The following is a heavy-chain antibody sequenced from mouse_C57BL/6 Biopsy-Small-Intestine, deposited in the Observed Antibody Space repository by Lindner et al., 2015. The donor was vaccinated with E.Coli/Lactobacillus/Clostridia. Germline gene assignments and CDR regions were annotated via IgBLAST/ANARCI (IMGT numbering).Heavy chain of an antibody. J-gene: IGHJ4*01. Sequence: VQLQESWTWPGKPSQTLSLTCSVTGYSITSDYWNWIRKFPGNKFEYMGYIDYSGSTYYNPSLKSRISITRDTSKNQYYLQLNSVTTEDSATYYCARCPSGRYAVDYWGQGTSVTVSS. D-gene: IGHD4-1*01. CDR2: IDYSGST. V-gene: IGHV3-8*01. CDR1: GYSITSDY. CDR3: ARCPSGRYAVDY.